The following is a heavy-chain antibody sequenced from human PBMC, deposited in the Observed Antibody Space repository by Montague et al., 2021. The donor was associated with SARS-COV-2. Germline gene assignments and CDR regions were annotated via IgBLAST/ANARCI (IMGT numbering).Heavy chain of an antibody. CDR1: GGSISSTSCF. Sequence: SETLSLTCSVSGGSISSTSCFWAWIRQPPGKGLEWVGSIYSSGTTYYXPSLKSRVTISGDTSRNQLSVRLSSVTAADTAVYYCARSTSGWFIYWGQGTLVTVSS. D-gene: IGHD6-19*01. V-gene: IGHV4-39*01. J-gene: IGHJ4*02. CDR2: IYSSGTT. CDR3: ARSTSGWFIY.